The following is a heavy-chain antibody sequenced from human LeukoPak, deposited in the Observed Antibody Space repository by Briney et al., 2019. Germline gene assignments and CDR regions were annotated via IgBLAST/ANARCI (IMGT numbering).Heavy chain of an antibody. Sequence: ASVKVSCKASGGTFSNYAISWVRQAPGQGLEWMGWMNPNSGNTGYAQKFQGRVTMTRNTSISTAYMELSSLRSEDTAVYYCARVYGDYGYYYGMDVWGQGTTVTVSS. CDR2: MNPNSGNT. J-gene: IGHJ6*02. D-gene: IGHD4-17*01. V-gene: IGHV1-8*02. CDR3: ARVYGDYGYYYGMDV. CDR1: GGTFSNYA.